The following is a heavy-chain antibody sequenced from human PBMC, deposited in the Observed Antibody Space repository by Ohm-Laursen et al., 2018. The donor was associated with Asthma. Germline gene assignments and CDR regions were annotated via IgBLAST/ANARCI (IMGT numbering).Heavy chain of an antibody. J-gene: IGHJ4*02. CDR1: GFIVSDYF. Sequence: SLRLSCTASGFIVSDYFMHWVRQRPGEGLVWISHLFPDGRSTNYADSVRGRFTFSRDDAQNTVYLQMHSLRVEDTAVYYCAAWGSENFWGQGTLVTVS. CDR3: AAWGSENF. V-gene: IGHV3-74*01. CDR2: LFPDGRST. D-gene: IGHD7-27*01.